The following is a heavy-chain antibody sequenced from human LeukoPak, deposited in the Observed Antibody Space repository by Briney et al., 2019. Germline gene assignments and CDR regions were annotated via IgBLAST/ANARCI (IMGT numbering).Heavy chain of an antibody. CDR3: AKQTESYCGGDCYPGY. CDR2: IRYDGSNR. CDR1: GFTFSSYG. Sequence: GGSVRLSCAASGFTFSSYGMHWVRQAPGKGLEWVAFIRYDGSNRYYADSVKGRFTISRDNSKNTLYLQMNSLRAEDTAVCYCAKQTESYCGGDCYPGYWGQGTLVTVSS. D-gene: IGHD2-21*01. V-gene: IGHV3-30*02. J-gene: IGHJ4*02.